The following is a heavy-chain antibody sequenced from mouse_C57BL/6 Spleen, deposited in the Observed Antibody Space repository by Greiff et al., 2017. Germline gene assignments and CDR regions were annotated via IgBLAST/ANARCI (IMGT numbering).Heavy chain of an antibody. CDR2: LDPSDSYT. CDR3: ARRDYSNYLGY. Sequence: QVQLQQPVAELLLPGASVQLSCQASGYTFTSSWMHWVKQRPGQGLEWIGELDPSDSYTNYNQKFKGKSTLTVDKSSSTAYMQLSSLTSEDSAVYYCARRDYSNYLGYWGEGNTLTVST. CDR1: GYTFTSSW. D-gene: IGHD2-5*01. V-gene: IGHV1-69*01. J-gene: IGHJ2*01.